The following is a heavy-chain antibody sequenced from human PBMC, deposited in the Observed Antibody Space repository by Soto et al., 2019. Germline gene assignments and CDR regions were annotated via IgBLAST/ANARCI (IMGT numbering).Heavy chain of an antibody. D-gene: IGHD2-2*01. V-gene: IGHV3-48*01. CDR3: ARIGGRCNNTSCPDGDAFDI. Sequence: GGSLRLSCAASGFTFSSYSINWVRQAPGKGLEWVSYISSSSSTIYYADSVKGRFTISRDNAKNSLYLQMNSLRAEDTAVYYCARIGGRCNNTSCPDGDAFDIWGQGTMVTVSS. CDR2: ISSSSSTI. CDR1: GFTFSSYS. J-gene: IGHJ3*02.